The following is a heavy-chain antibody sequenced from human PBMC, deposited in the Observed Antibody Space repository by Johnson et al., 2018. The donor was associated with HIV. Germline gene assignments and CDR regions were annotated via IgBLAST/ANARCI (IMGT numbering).Heavy chain of an antibody. Sequence: QVQLVESGGGVVQPGRSLRVSCGASGFTFSSYDMHWVRQAPGKGLEWVAVISYDGSNKYYADSVKGRFTISGDTSKNTLYLQMNRLRGDDTAVYYCPRVSSTSWALDIWGQGTLVTVSS. CDR1: GFTFSSYD. D-gene: IGHD2-15*01. V-gene: IGHV3-30*14. CDR2: ISYDGSNK. CDR3: PRVSSTSWALDI. J-gene: IGHJ3*02.